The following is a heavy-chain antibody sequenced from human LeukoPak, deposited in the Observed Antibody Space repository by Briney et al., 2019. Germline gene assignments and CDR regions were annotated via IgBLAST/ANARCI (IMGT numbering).Heavy chain of an antibody. J-gene: IGHJ4*02. CDR1: GFRFGSFW. V-gene: IGHV3-7*01. CDR3: ARGGDYDSNGFYP. D-gene: IGHD3-22*01. Sequence: PGGSLRLSCVASGFRFGSFWMSWVRQAPGKGLEWVANIDQDGREKYYGDSVKGRFTISRDNPTNSLYLQMNSLRAEDTAVYFCARGGDYDSNGFYPWGQGTLVTVSS. CDR2: IDQDGREK.